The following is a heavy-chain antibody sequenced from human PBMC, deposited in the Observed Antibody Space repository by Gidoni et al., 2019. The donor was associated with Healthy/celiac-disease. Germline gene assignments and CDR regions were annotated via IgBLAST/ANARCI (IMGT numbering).Heavy chain of an antibody. V-gene: IGHV1-8*01. D-gene: IGHD3-9*01. Sequence: QVQLVQSGAEVKKPGASVKVSCKASGYTYTSYDINRVRQATGHGLEWMGWRNPNSGNTGSALKFQGGVTMTRNTSISTAYMDLSSLRSEDTAVYYCARGLYYDILTGYYKSYYYGMDVWGQGTTVTVSS. CDR2: RNPNSGNT. CDR1: GYTYTSYD. J-gene: IGHJ6*02. CDR3: ARGLYYDILTGYYKSYYYGMDV.